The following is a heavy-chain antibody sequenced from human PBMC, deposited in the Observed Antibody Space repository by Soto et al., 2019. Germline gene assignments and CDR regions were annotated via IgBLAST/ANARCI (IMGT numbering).Heavy chain of an antibody. CDR3: AKLGGGKSNLNLYYCYDGMDV. Sequence: QVQLVQSGAEVKKPGSSVNVSCKASGGTFSSYAISWVRQAPGQGLEWMGGIIPIFGTANYAQKLQGRVTISGEESTSKAYMEWSSLRAEDTAVYYCAKLGGGKSNLNLYYCYDGMDVWGQGPTVTASS. CDR1: GGTFSSYA. CDR2: IIPIFGTA. V-gene: IGHV1-69*01. D-gene: IGHD1-26*01. J-gene: IGHJ6*02.